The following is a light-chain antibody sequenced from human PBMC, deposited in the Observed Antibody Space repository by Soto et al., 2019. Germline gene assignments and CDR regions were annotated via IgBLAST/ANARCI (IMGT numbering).Light chain of an antibody. CDR2: GAS. CDR1: QSISSN. V-gene: IGKV3-15*01. J-gene: IGKJ4*01. Sequence: EIVMTQSPATLSVSPGERATLSCRASQSISSNLAWYQQKPGQAPRLLISGASTRATGIPARFSGSESGTEFTLTITSLQSEDFAVYYCQQYNNWPLLTFGGGTKVDIK. CDR3: QQYNNWPLLT.